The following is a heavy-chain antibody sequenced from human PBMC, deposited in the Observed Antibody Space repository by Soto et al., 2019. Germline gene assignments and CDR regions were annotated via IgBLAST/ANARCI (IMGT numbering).Heavy chain of an antibody. CDR1: GFTFSSYA. J-gene: IGHJ6*02. V-gene: IGHV3-23*01. CDR2: ISGSGGST. Sequence: GGSLRLSCAASGFTFSSYAMSWVRQAPGKGLEWVSAISGSGGSTYYADSVKGRFTISRDNSKNTLCLQMNSLRAEDTAVYYCAKDRLVGATKSYYYYGMDVWGQGTTVTVSS. D-gene: IGHD1-26*01. CDR3: AKDRLVGATKSYYYYGMDV.